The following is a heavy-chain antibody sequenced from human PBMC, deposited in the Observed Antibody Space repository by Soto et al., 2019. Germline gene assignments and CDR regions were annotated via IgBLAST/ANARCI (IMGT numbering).Heavy chain of an antibody. CDR2: IYYTGYT. Sequence: SETLSLTCTVSCDSISSNNYWWGWIRQPPGKGLEWIGSIYYTGYTNYNPYLNTRVTMSVDTSKNQFSLKLSSVTAADTAVYYFARLGGYCSTTGCYGYYAMDVWGQGTTVTVSS. CDR3: ARLGGYCSTTGCYGYYAMDV. J-gene: IGHJ6*02. D-gene: IGHD2-2*01. CDR1: CDSISSNNYW. V-gene: IGHV4-39*01.